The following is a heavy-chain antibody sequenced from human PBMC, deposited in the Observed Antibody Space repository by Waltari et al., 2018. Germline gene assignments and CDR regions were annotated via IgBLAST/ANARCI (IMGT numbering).Heavy chain of an antibody. D-gene: IGHD6-13*01. CDR1: GRTFSSYA. V-gene: IGHV1-69*01. CDR3: AEELIAAASQGDY. J-gene: IGHJ4*02. Sequence: QVQLVQSGAEVKKPGSSVKVSCKVYGRTFSSYAISWVRQAPGDGLEWRGGIIPIFGTANYAQKFQGRVTITADESTSTAYMKLSSLRSEDTVVYYCAEELIAAASQGDYWGQGTLVTVSS. CDR2: IIPIFGTA.